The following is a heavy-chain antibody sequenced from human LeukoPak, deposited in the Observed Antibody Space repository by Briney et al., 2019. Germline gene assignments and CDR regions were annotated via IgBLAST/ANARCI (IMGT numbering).Heavy chain of an antibody. CDR3: ARGSIAVAVHAFDI. CDR2: ISAYNSNT. CDR1: GYTFTSYG. V-gene: IGHV1-18*01. J-gene: IGHJ3*02. Sequence: APVKVSCKASGYTFTSYGISWVRQAPGQGLEWMGWISAYNSNTNYAQKLQGRVTMTTDTSTSTAYMELRSLRSDDTAVYYCARGSIAVAVHAFDIWGQGTMVTVSS. D-gene: IGHD6-19*01.